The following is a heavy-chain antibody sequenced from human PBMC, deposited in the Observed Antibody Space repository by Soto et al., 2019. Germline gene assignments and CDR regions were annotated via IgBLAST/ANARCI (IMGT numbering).Heavy chain of an antibody. CDR3: ARAPSDFWSGYPSPPTYYYYGMDV. J-gene: IGHJ6*02. Sequence: SETKCLTSTVEDGYFIGYGWSWIRKKTGKGLEWIGYIYYSGSTNYNPSLKSRVTISIDTSKNQFSLKLSSVTAADTAVYYCARAPSDFWSGYPSPPTYYYYGMDVWGQGTTVTVSS. CDR1: DGYFIGYG. D-gene: IGHD3-3*01. CDR2: IYYSGST. V-gene: IGHV4-59*01.